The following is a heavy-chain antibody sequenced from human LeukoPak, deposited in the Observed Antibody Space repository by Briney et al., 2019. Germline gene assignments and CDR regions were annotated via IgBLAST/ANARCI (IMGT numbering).Heavy chain of an antibody. CDR3: ARHYYDSSGYFSYYFDY. V-gene: IGHV1-69*05. J-gene: IGHJ4*02. Sequence: ASVKVSCKASGGAFSSYAISWVRQAPGQGLEWMGGIIPIFGTANYAQKFQGRVTITTDESTSTAYMELSSLRSEDTAVYYCARHYYDSSGYFSYYFDYWGQGTLVTVSS. CDR2: IIPIFGTA. D-gene: IGHD3-22*01. CDR1: GGAFSSYA.